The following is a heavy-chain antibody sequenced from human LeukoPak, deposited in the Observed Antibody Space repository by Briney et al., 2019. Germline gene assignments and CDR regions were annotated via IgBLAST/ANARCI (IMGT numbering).Heavy chain of an antibody. CDR3: ARDQGYGDYMGYYYYGMDV. CDR1: GGSFSGYY. J-gene: IGHJ6*02. D-gene: IGHD4-17*01. CDR2: IYYSGST. Sequence: PSETLSLTCAVYGGSFSGYYWSWIRQPPGKGLEWIGYIYYSGSTNYNPSLKSRVTISVDTSKNQFSLKLSSVTAADTAVYYCARDQGYGDYMGYYYYGMDVWGQGTTVTVSS. V-gene: IGHV4-59*01.